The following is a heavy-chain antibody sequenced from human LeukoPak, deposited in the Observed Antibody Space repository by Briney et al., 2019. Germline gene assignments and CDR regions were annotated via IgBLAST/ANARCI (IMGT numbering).Heavy chain of an antibody. D-gene: IGHD3-9*01. CDR2: INTSGGST. CDR1: GYTFTSYY. CDR3: ARDVATYDILTGYYFDY. V-gene: IGHV1-46*01. Sequence: ASVKVSCKASGYTFTSYYMHWVRQAPGRGLEWMGMINTSGGSTSYAQKFQGRVTMTRDTSTSTVYMELSSLRSEDTAVYYCARDVATYDILTGYYFDYWGQGTLVTVSS. J-gene: IGHJ4*02.